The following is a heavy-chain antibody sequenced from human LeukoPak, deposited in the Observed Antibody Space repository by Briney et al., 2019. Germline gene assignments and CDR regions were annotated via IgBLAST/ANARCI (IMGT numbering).Heavy chain of an antibody. Sequence: GSLRLSFATSGFTFNRYNMKWVRQAPGEGLEWVSSINSSSSYIYYADSVKGRFTISRDNAKNSLYLQMNSLRAEDTAVYYCARDLMFEKGLYYFDYWGQGTLVTVSS. CDR2: INSSSSYI. J-gene: IGHJ4*02. D-gene: IGHD3-10*02. CDR1: GFTFNRYN. CDR3: ARDLMFEKGLYYFDY. V-gene: IGHV3-21*01.